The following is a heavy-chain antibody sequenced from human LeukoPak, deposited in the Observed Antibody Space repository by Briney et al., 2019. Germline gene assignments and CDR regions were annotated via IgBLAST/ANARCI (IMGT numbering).Heavy chain of an antibody. Sequence: PGGSLRLSCAASGFTFSSYWMHWVRQAPGKGLVWVSRINSDGSSTSYADSVKGRFTISRDNAKNTLYLQMNSLRAEDTAVYYCARDVYSGTSNFATHWFDPWGQGTLGTVSS. CDR1: GFTFSSYW. D-gene: IGHD1-26*01. V-gene: IGHV3-74*01. J-gene: IGHJ5*02. CDR3: ARDVYSGTSNFATHWFDP. CDR2: INSDGSST.